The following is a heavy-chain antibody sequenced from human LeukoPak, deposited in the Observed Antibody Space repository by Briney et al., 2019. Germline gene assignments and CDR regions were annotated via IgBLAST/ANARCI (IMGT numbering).Heavy chain of an antibody. J-gene: IGHJ4*02. Sequence: SETLSLTCTVSGGSVSSTTYYGGWIREPPGGGQEWIGNIYYTGSTYCNPSLKSRVTMSVDTSKNQFSLTMTSATAADTAVYHCASPRKGRYFDYIFDNWRQATLATVSS. D-gene: IGHD3-9*01. CDR3: ASPRKGRYFDYIFDN. CDR1: GGSVSSTTYY. CDR2: IYYTGST. V-gene: IGHV4-39*01.